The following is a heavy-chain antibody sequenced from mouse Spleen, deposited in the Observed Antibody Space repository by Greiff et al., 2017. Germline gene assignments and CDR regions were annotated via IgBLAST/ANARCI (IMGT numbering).Heavy chain of an antibody. CDR3: ARDYYRSYWYFDV. CDR2: ISNLAYSI. J-gene: IGHJ1*01. D-gene: IGHD2-14*01. V-gene: IGHV5-15*02. CDR1: GFTFSDYG. Sequence: EVQLVESGGGLVKPGGSLKLSCAASGFTFSDYGMAWVRQAPGKGPEWVAFISNLAYSIYYADTVTGRFTISRENAKNTLYLEMSSLRSEDTAMYYCARDYYRSYWYFDVWGAGTTVTVSS.